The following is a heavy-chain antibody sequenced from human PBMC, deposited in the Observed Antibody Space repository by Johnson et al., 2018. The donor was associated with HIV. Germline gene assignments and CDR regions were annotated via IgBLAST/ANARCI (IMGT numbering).Heavy chain of an antibody. J-gene: IGHJ3*02. CDR2: VYSAGHT. CDR1: RFTVSGNY. D-gene: IGHD4-23*01. CDR3: TTDLVTPHAFDI. V-gene: IGHV3-66*01. Sequence: VQLVESGGGLVQPGRSLRLSCAASRFTVSGNYMTWVRQAPGKGLEWVSVVYSAGHTYYADSVKGRFTISRDNSKNSLFLQMNRLRVEDTAVYYCTTDLVTPHAFDIWGQGTMVTVSS.